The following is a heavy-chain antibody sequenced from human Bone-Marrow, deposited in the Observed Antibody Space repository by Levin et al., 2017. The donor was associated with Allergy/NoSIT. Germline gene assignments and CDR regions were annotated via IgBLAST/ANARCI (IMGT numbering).Heavy chain of an antibody. CDR2: IWYDGSNK. J-gene: IGHJ4*02. D-gene: IGHD3-16*01. CDR3: ARETWGYVDY. CDR1: GFTFSSNG. Sequence: GESLKISCAASGFTFSSNGMHWVRQAPGKGLEWVAVIWYDGSNKYYADSVKGRITISRDNSKNTQHQQINSLRAEDTAVYYCARETWGYVDYWGQGTLVTVSS. V-gene: IGHV3-33*01.